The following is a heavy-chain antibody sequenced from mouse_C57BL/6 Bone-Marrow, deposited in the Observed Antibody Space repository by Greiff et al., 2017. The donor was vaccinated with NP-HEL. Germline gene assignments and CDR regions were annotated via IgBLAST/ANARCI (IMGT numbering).Heavy chain of an antibody. Sequence: EVQLQQSGPVLVKPGASVKMSCKASGYTFTDYYMNWVKQSHGKSLEWIGVINPYNGGTSYNQKFKGKATLTVDKSSSTAYMELNSLTSEDSAVYYCARETAQATRDYFDYWGQGTTLTVSS. J-gene: IGHJ2*01. CDR2: INPYNGGT. CDR3: ARETAQATRDYFDY. CDR1: GYTFTDYY. V-gene: IGHV1-19*01. D-gene: IGHD3-2*02.